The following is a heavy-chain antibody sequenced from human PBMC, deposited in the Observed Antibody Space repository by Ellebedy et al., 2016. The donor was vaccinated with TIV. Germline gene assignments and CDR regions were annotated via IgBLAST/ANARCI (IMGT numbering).Heavy chain of an antibody. CDR3: AREYSYVGPTDY. Sequence: SETLSLTCTVSRGSFNGYYWSWIRQPPGKGLEWIGYILSGGSTNYNPSLQSRVTISLDTSKNQFSLTLSAVSAADTAVYYCAREYSYVGPTDYWGQGILVTVSS. V-gene: IGHV4-59*01. J-gene: IGHJ4*02. D-gene: IGHD5-18*01. CDR2: ILSGGST. CDR1: RGSFNGYY.